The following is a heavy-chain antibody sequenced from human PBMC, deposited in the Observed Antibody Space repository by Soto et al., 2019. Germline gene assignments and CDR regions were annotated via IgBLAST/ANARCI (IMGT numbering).Heavy chain of an antibody. D-gene: IGHD3-3*01. CDR2: ISYDGSNK. J-gene: IGHJ4*02. CDR3: AKDHDFWSGYYFDY. V-gene: IGHV3-30*18. Sequence: PGGSLRLSCAASGFTFSSYGMHWVRQAPGKGLEWVAVISYDGSNKYYADSVKGRFTISRDNSKNTLYLQMNSLRAEDTAVYYCAKDHDFWSGYYFDYWGQGTLVTVSS. CDR1: GFTFSSYG.